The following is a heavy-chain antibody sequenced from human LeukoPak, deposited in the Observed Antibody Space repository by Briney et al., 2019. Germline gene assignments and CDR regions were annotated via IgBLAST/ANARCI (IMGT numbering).Heavy chain of an antibody. V-gene: IGHV3-33*01. CDR2: ICHDGSHK. D-gene: IGHD4-17*01. CDR3: ARGQSGDPSFDI. J-gene: IGHJ3*02. Sequence: GRSLRLSCAASGFTFSTYGMHWVRQAPGTGLEWVAVICHDGSHKYYEDTVKGRITISRDNSKNTLCLQVDSLRAEDTAVYYCARGQSGDPSFDIWGQGTLVTVSS. CDR1: GFTFSTYG.